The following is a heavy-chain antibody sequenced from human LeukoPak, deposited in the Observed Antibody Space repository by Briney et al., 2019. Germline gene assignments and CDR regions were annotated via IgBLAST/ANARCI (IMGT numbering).Heavy chain of an antibody. J-gene: IGHJ5*01. V-gene: IGHV4-31*03. Sequence: SETLSLTCSVSGDSISSGGFYWNWIRQHPGKGLEWIGYIYYTGSTYYSPSLKSRVTISVDTSKNQFSLKLTSVTAADTAVYYCARAPYYYDSSGYYCDSWGQGTLVTVSS. D-gene: IGHD3-22*01. CDR1: GDSISSGGFY. CDR3: ARAPYYYDSSGYYCDS. CDR2: IYYTGST.